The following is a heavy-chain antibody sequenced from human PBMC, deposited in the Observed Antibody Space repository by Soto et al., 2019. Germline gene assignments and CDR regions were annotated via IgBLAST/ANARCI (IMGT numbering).Heavy chain of an antibody. J-gene: IGHJ4*02. V-gene: IGHV4-31*03. CDR3: ARESIPVAGPYDFDY. Sequence: QVQLPESGPGLVKPSQTLSLTCTVSGGSISSGGYYWNWIRQHPGKVLEWIGDVYYSESTYYNPSLKSRVTISVDTSKNQFSLKLSSVTAADTAVYYCARESIPVAGPYDFDYWGQGTLVTVSS. D-gene: IGHD6-19*01. CDR1: GGSISSGGYY. CDR2: VYYSEST.